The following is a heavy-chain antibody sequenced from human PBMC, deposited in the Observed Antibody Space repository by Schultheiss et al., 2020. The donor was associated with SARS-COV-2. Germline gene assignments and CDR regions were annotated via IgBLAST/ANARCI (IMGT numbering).Heavy chain of an antibody. D-gene: IGHD3-9*01. CDR2: ISSSSSYI. J-gene: IGHJ2*01. CDR1: GFTFSSYA. Sequence: GESLKISCAASGFTFSSYAMSWVRQAPGKGLEWVSSISSSSSYIYYADSVKGRFTISRDNSKNTLYLQMNSLRAEDTAVYYCTSLTHYDILTGSRGYWYFDLWGRGTLVTVSS. V-gene: IGHV3-21*04. CDR3: TSLTHYDILTGSRGYWYFDL.